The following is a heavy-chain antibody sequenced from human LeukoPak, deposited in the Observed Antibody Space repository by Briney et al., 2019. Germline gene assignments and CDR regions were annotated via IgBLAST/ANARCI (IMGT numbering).Heavy chain of an antibody. CDR2: MNPNSGNT. J-gene: IGHJ5*02. V-gene: IGHV1-8*01. CDR1: GYTFTSYD. D-gene: IGHD3-9*01. CDR3: ARGWLGARRNWFDP. Sequence: GASVKVSCKASGYTFTSYDINWVRQATGQGLEWMGWMNPNSGNTGYAQKFQGRVAMTRNTSISTAYMELSSLRSEDTAVYCCARGWLGARRNWFDPWGQGTLVTVSS.